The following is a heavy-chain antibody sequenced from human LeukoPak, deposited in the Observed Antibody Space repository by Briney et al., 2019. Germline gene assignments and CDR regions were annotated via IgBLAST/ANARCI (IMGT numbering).Heavy chain of an antibody. D-gene: IGHD3-22*01. CDR2: ISGSGGST. J-gene: IGHJ4*02. CDR3: ARGFYYDSSGADY. V-gene: IGHV3-23*01. CDR1: GFTFTSYA. Sequence: GGSLRLSCAASGFTFTSYAMSWVHQAPGKGLEWVSTISGSGGSTYYADSVKGRFTISRDNSKNTLYLQMNSLRAEDTAVYYCARGFYYDSSGADYWGQGTLVTVSS.